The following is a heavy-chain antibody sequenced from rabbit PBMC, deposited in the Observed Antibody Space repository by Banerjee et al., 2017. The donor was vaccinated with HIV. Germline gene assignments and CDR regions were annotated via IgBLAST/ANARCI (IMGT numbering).Heavy chain of an antibody. D-gene: IGHD2-1*01. CDR2: VYGGSSGRT. CDR3: ARDPDGEDGNVFNL. V-gene: IGHV1S40*01. Sequence: QSLEESGGDLVKPGASLTLTCTASGFSFSKYYYMCWVRQAPGKGLEWVACVYGGSSGRTFYASWAKGRFTISKTSSTTVTLQMTSLTAADTATYFCARDPDGEDGNVFNLWGPGTLVTVS. CDR1: GFSFSKYYY. J-gene: IGHJ4*01.